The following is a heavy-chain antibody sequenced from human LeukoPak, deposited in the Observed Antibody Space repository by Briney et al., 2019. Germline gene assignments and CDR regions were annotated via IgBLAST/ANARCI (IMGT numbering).Heavy chain of an antibody. CDR2: INSDGSYT. CDR3: AIELGESGASSRNDFDI. Sequence: GGSLRLSCRVSGFTFSSYWMHWVRQAPGKGLVWVSLINSDGSYTDFADSVKGRFTISRDNAQSTLYLQMNSLRAEDTAVYYCAIELGESGASSRNDFDIWGQGTVVSVSS. CDR1: GFTFSSYW. D-gene: IGHD3-16*01. J-gene: IGHJ3*02. V-gene: IGHV3-74*01.